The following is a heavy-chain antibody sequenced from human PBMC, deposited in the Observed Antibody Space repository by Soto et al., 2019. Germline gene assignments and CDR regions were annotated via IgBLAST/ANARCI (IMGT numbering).Heavy chain of an antibody. D-gene: IGHD5-12*01. CDR1: GFTFSSYA. CDR2: ISGSGGST. J-gene: IGHJ4*02. Sequence: GGSLRLSCAASGFTFSSYAMSWVRQAPKKGLEWVSAISGSGGSTYYADSVKGRFTISRDNSKNTLYLQMNSLRAEDTAVYYCAKGRAPSYSGYALYYFDYWGQGTLVTVSS. CDR3: AKGRAPSYSGYALYYFDY. V-gene: IGHV3-23*01.